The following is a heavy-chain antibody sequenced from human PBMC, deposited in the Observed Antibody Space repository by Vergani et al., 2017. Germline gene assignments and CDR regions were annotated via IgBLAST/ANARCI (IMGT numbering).Heavy chain of an antibody. V-gene: IGHV3-7*01. D-gene: IGHD3-3*01. CDR3: ARATIFGRHYYYYVDV. CDR1: GFTFSSYW. Sequence: EVQLVESGGVVVQPGGSLRLSCAASGFTFSSYWMSWVRQAPGKGLEWVANIKEDGSEKYYVDSVKGRFTISRDNAKNSLYLQMNSLRAEDTAVYYCARATIFGRHYYYYVDVWGKGTTVTVSS. CDR2: IKEDGSEK. J-gene: IGHJ6*03.